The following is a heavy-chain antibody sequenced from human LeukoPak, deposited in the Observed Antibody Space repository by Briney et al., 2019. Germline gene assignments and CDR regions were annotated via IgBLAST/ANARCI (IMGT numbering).Heavy chain of an antibody. J-gene: IGHJ4*02. V-gene: IGHV3-74*01. CDR2: INSDGSST. Sequence: GGSLRLSCAASGFTFSSYWMHWVRQAPGKGLVWVSRINSDGSSTSHADSVKGRFTISRDNAKNTLYLQMNSLRAEDTAVYYCARAAYSSGWLDYWGQGTLVTVSS. D-gene: IGHD6-19*01. CDR3: ARAAYSSGWLDY. CDR1: GFTFSSYW.